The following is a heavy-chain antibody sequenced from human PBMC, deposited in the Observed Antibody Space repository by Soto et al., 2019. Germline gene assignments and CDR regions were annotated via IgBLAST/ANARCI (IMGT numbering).Heavy chain of an antibody. CDR3: VRESQDYVSLWFDY. Sequence: GTLSLSCPASGVTFRTYCMHWVRQPPGKGLVWVARINSDGSSTSYAGSVKGVFTITRAQDETKLSFEMNPLRADATDAYSCVRESQDYVSLWFDYWGQGTLVTVSS. CDR2: INSDGSST. J-gene: IGHJ5*01. D-gene: IGHD4-17*01. CDR1: GVTFRTYC. V-gene: IGHV3-74*01.